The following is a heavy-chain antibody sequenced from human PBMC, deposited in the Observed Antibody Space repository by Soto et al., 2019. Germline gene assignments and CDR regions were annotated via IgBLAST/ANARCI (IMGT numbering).Heavy chain of an antibody. J-gene: IGHJ6*03. CDR1: GYTFTSYY. CDR3: GRDGDLRGPTPLGGNYYYYMDV. Sequence: ASVKVSCKASGYTFTSYYMHWVRQAPGQGLEWMGIINPSGGSTSYAQKFQGRVTMTRDTSTSTVYMELSSLRSEDTAVYYCGRDGDLRGPTPLGGNYYYYMDVWGKGTTVTVSS. V-gene: IGHV1-46*03. D-gene: IGHD3-16*01. CDR2: INPSGGST.